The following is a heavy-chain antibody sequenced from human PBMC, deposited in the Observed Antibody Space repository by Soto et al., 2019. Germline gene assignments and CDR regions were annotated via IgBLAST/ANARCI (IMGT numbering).Heavy chain of an antibody. D-gene: IGHD3-10*01. Sequence: QVQLVESGGGLVKPGGSLRLSCVASGFTFTDYYMSWIRQAPGTGLEWLSYISSSGRTIYYADSVKGRFTISRDNAKNSLYLQMNSLRAEDTAVYYCARENRPRITDIWGQGTMVTVSS. V-gene: IGHV3-11*01. CDR3: ARENRPRITDI. CDR1: GFTFTDYY. CDR2: ISSSGRTI. J-gene: IGHJ3*02.